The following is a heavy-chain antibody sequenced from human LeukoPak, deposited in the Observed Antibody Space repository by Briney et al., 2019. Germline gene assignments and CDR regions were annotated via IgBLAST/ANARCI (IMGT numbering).Heavy chain of an antibody. Sequence: GGSLRLSCVVSGFTFKMYAMTWVRQAPGKGLECVSVISGSGGSTYYADSVKGRFTISRDNSKNTLYLQMNSLRAEDTAVYYCARTPLEWFTYFDYWGQGTLVTVSS. CDR1: GFTFKMYA. D-gene: IGHD3-3*01. J-gene: IGHJ4*02. CDR3: ARTPLEWFTYFDY. CDR2: ISGSGGST. V-gene: IGHV3-23*01.